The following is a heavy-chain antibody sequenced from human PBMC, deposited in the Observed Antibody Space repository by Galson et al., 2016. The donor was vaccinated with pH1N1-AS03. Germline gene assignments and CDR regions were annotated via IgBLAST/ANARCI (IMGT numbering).Heavy chain of an antibody. CDR1: GGSFSNFV. Sequence: SVKVSCKASGGSFSNFVFSWVRQAPGQGLEWMAGIFPFFGTANYTQKFQGRLTITADKSTSTTYMELKSLRSEDTAVYYCARGKWIGELAYYYYYGMDIWGQGTTVTVSS. J-gene: IGHJ6*02. CDR3: ARGKWIGELAYYYYYGMDI. CDR2: IFPFFGTA. V-gene: IGHV1-69*06. D-gene: IGHD3-10*01.